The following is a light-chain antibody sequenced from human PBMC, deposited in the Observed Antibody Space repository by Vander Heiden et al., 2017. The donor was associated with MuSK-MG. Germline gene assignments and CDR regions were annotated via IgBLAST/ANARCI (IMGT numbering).Light chain of an antibody. V-gene: IGKV4-1*01. CDR1: QSVLYSSNNKNY. CDR3: HQYYNTPPT. Sequence: DIVMTQSPDSLAVSLGERATINCKSSQSVLYSSNNKNYLAWYQQKPGQPPKLLIYWASTRESGVPDRFSGSGSGTDFTLTISSLQAEDVAVYYCHQYYNTPPTFGQGTKVEIE. CDR2: WAS. J-gene: IGKJ1*01.